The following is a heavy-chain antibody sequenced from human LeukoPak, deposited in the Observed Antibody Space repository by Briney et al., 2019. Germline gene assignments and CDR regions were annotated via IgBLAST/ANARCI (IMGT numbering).Heavy chain of an antibody. CDR1: GFTFSDYY. V-gene: IGHV3-11*04. CDR3: ARGDDSNDYYFYYYMDV. Sequence: GGSLRLSCVASGFTFSDYYMSWIRQAPGQGLEGLSYISPSGSAIYYADSVKGRFTISRDNAKNSLYLQMNSLRAEDTAVYYCARGDDSNDYYFYYYMDVWGNGTTVTVSS. CDR2: ISPSGSAI. D-gene: IGHD4-11*01. J-gene: IGHJ6*03.